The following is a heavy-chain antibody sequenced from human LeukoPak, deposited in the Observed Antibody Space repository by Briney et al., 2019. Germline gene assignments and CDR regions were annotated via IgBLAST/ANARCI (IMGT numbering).Heavy chain of an antibody. CDR3: AKDRKWELLLDY. J-gene: IGHJ4*02. Sequence: GGSLRLSCAASGFTFSSYGMHWVRQAPGKGLEWVAFIRYDGSNKYYADSVKGRFTISRDNSKNTLYLQMDSLRAEDTAVYYCAKDRKWELLLDYWGQGTLVTVSS. CDR1: GFTFSSYG. D-gene: IGHD1-26*01. V-gene: IGHV3-30*02. CDR2: IRYDGSNK.